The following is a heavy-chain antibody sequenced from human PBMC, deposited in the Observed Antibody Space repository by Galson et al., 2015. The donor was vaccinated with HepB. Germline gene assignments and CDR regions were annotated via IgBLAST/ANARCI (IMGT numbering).Heavy chain of an antibody. CDR3: ARGGNYHDSSGHVDS. V-gene: IGHV3-30*04. Sequence: SLRLSCAASGFTFRSYSMHWVRQAPGKGLKWVAVISLDGSKEYYADSVKGRFTISRDNSKNTLYLQMDSLGAEDTAVYYCARGGNYHDSSGHVDSWGQGTLVTVSS. J-gene: IGHJ4*02. CDR2: ISLDGSKE. CDR1: GFTFRSYS. D-gene: IGHD3-22*01.